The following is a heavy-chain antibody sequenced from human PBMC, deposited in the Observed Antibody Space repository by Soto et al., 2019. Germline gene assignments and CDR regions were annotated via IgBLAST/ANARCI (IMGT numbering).Heavy chain of an antibody. D-gene: IGHD4-17*01. CDR1: GFTLSNYW. CDR2: IKQDGSEK. Sequence: EVQLVESGGGLVQPGGSLRLTCTASGFTLSNYWMNWVRQAPEKGLEWVANIKQDGSEKNYVDSVKGRFTISRDNAKNSLYLQMNSLRVDHTAMYYCMTTVTTFGCWGQGTLVTVSS. V-gene: IGHV3-7*05. J-gene: IGHJ4*02. CDR3: MTTVTTFGC.